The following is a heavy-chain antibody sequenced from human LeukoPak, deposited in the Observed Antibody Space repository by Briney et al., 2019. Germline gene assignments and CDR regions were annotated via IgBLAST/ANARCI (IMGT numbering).Heavy chain of an antibody. D-gene: IGHD4-17*01. CDR1: GFTFSSYS. CDR3: ARGDDYGDYDYPSGYYYYMDV. J-gene: IGHJ6*03. Sequence: PGGSLRLSCAASGFTFSSYSMNWVRQAPGKGLEWVSSISSSSSYIYYADSVKGRLTISRDNAKNSLYLQMNSLRAEDTAVYYCARGDDYGDYDYPSGYYYYMDVWGKGTTVTISS. CDR2: ISSSSSYI. V-gene: IGHV3-21*01.